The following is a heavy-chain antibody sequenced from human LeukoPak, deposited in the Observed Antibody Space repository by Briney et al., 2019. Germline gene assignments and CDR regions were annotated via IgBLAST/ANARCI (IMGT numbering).Heavy chain of an antibody. CDR1: GYTFTGYY. D-gene: IGHD4-17*01. CDR2: INPNSGGT. CDR3: AREGTTVTSFYYYYYYMDV. J-gene: IGHJ6*03. Sequence: ASVKVSCKASGYTFTGYYMHWVRQAPGQGLEWMGWINPNSGGTNYAQKFQGRVTMTRDTSISTAYMELSRLRSDDTAVYYCAREGTTVTSFYYYYYYMDVWGKGATVTVSS. V-gene: IGHV1-2*02.